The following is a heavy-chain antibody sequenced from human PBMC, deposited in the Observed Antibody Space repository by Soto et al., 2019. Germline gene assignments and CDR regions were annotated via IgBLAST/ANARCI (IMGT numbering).Heavy chain of an antibody. V-gene: IGHV3-21*01. Sequence: GGSLRLSCAASGFTFSSYSMNWVRQAPGKGLEWVSSISSSSSYIYYADSVKGRFTISRDNAKNSLYLQMNSLRAEDTAVYYCAREASRDGYNQIDYWGQGTLVTVSS. CDR1: GFTFSSYS. CDR2: ISSSSSYI. CDR3: AREASRDGYNQIDY. D-gene: IGHD5-12*01. J-gene: IGHJ4*02.